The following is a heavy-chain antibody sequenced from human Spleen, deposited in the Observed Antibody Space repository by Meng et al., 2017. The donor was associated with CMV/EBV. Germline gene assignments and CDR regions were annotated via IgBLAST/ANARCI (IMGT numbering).Heavy chain of an antibody. CDR3: ARVRPGGGIDY. CDR2: INPSGGST. V-gene: IGHV1-46*01. CDR1: GYTFTSYY. D-gene: IGHD3-16*01. Sequence: AAVKVSCKASGYTFTSYYMHWVRQAPGQGLEWMGIINPSGGSTSYAQKFQGRVTMTSDTSKSTVYMELSSLRSEDTAVYYCARVRPGGGIDYWGQGTLVTVSS. J-gene: IGHJ4*02.